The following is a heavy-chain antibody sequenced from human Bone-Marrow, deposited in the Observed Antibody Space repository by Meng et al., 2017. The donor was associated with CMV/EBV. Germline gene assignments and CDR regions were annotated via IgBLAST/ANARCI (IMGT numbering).Heavy chain of an antibody. D-gene: IGHD6-13*01. J-gene: IGHJ5*02. CDR2: INWNGGST. CDR3: AKDLEQLVNNWFDP. CDR1: GFTFDDYG. Sequence: GESLKISCAASGFTFDDYGMSWVRQAPGKGLEWVSGINWNGGSTGYADSVKGRFTISRDNAKNSLYLQMNSLRAEDTALYYCAKDLEQLVNNWFDPWGQGTLVTVSS. V-gene: IGHV3-20*04.